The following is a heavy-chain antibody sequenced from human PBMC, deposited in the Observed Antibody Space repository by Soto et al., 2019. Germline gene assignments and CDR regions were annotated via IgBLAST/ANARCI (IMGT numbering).Heavy chain of an antibody. V-gene: IGHV3-33*01. CDR3: ASGSEGSDAFDI. CDR1: GFTFSSYG. D-gene: IGHD1-1*01. Sequence: QVQLVESGAGVVQPGRSLRLSCAASGFTFSSYGMHWVRQAPGKGLEWVAVIWYDGSNKYYADSVKGRFTISRDNSKNTLYLQMNSLRAEDTAVYYCASGSEGSDAFDIWGQGTMVTVSS. CDR2: IWYDGSNK. J-gene: IGHJ3*02.